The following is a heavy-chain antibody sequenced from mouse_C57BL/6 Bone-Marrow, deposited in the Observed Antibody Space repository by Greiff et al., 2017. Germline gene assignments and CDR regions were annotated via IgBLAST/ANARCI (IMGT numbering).Heavy chain of an antibody. CDR2: ISSGGDYT. V-gene: IGHV5-9-1*02. CDR1: GFTFSSYA. J-gene: IGHJ4*01. Sequence: EVKLVESGEGLVKPGGSLKLSCAASGFTFSSYAMSWVRQTPEKRLEWVAYISSGGDYTYYAATVKGRFTISRDNARNTLYLQMSSLKSEDTAMYYCTRDHHYYAMDYWGQGTSVTVSS. CDR3: TRDHHYYAMDY.